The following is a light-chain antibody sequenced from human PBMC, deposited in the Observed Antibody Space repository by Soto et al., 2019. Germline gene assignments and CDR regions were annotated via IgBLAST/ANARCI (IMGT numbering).Light chain of an antibody. CDR1: QSISSW. CDR2: AAS. J-gene: IGKJ1*01. CDR3: QQSYNTPRT. V-gene: IGKV1-39*01. Sequence: LSAYVEDIVIITCRASQSISSWLAWYQQKPGEAPKVLIYAASSLQSGVPSRFSGSGSGTDFTLTISSLLPGYFATYYCQQSYNTPRTFGQGTKVDI.